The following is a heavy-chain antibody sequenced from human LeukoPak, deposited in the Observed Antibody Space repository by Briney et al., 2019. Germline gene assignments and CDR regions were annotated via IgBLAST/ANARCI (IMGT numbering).Heavy chain of an antibody. V-gene: IGHV3-21*01. CDR3: ARDSTPPYYYGEGPPDY. Sequence: KPGGSLRLSCAASGFTFSSYSMNWVRQAPGKGLEWVSSISSSSSYIFYADSVKGRFTISRDNAKNSLYLQMNNLRAEDTAVYYCARDSTPPYYYGEGPPDYWGQGTLVSVCS. CDR1: GFTFSSYS. J-gene: IGHJ4*02. D-gene: IGHD3-10*01. CDR2: ISSSSSYI.